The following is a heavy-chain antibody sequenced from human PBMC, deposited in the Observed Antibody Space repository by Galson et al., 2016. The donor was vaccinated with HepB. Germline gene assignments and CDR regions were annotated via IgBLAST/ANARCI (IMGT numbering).Heavy chain of an antibody. CDR3: ASLRFKGFDL. Sequence: SLRLSCAASGFTFSRYWMHWVRQAPGEGLVWVANIKQDGSEEYYVDSVKGRFTISRDNAKNSLYLQMNSLRAEDTAVYYCASLRFKGFDLWGRGTLVTVSS. CDR2: IKQDGSEE. V-gene: IGHV3-7*03. CDR1: GFTFSRYW. J-gene: IGHJ2*01. D-gene: IGHD3-3*01.